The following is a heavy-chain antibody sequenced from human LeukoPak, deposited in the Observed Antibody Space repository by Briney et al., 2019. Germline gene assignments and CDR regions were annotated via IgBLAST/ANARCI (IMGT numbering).Heavy chain of an antibody. CDR1: GFTVSSNY. V-gene: IGHV3-53*01. CDR3: ATGWAYYYDSSGREEDAFDI. CDR2: IYSGGST. D-gene: IGHD3-22*01. Sequence: GGSLRLSCAASGFTVSSNYMSWVRQAPGKGLEWVSVIYSGGSTYYADSVKGRFTISRDNSKNTLYLQMNSLRAEDTAVYYCATGWAYYYDSSGREEDAFDIWGQGTMVTASS. J-gene: IGHJ3*02.